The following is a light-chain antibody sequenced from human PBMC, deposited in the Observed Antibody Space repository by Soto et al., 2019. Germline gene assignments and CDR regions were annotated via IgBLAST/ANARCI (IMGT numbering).Light chain of an antibody. Sequence: DIQMTQSPSAMSASVGDRVTITCRASQGISNYLAWFQQKPGKVPKRLIYDASNLQTGVPSRFSGSGSGTEFTLTISSLQPEDFATYYCLQHKSYPITFGQGTRLEIK. J-gene: IGKJ5*01. CDR3: LQHKSYPIT. CDR2: DAS. CDR1: QGISNY. V-gene: IGKV1-17*03.